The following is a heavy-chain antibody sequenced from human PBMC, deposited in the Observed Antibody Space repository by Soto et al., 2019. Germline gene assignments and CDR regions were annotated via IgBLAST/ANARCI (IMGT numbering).Heavy chain of an antibody. CDR3: AKGRGGSGSLTPRVDF. CDR1: GFTFNNYA. CDR2: ISGGGDTT. D-gene: IGHD3-10*01. J-gene: IGHJ4*02. Sequence: EVQLLESGGGLVQPGGSLRLSCAASGFTFNNYAMTWVRQAPGKGLEWVSAISGGGDTTSYADSVKGRFTXSRDXSKXXXXXXXXXXXXXXXXXXYCAKGRGGSGSLTPRVDFWGQGTLVTVSS. V-gene: IGHV3-23*01.